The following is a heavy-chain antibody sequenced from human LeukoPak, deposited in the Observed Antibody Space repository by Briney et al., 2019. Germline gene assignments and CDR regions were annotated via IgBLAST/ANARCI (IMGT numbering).Heavy chain of an antibody. Sequence: RTSETLSLTCTVSGGSISSYYWSWIRQPPGKGLEWIGYMYYNRSTNYNPSLKSRVTISVDTSKNQFSLKLSSVTAADTAVYYCARGGGYFLIDAFDIWGLGTMVTVSS. V-gene: IGHV4-59*01. J-gene: IGHJ3*02. CDR1: GGSISSYY. CDR3: ARGGGYFLIDAFDI. D-gene: IGHD3-22*01. CDR2: MYYNRST.